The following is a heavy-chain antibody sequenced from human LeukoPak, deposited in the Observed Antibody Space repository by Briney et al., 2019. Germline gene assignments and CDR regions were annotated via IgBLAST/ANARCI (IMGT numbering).Heavy chain of an antibody. D-gene: IGHD6-13*01. Sequence: PGRSLRLSCAASGFTFSSYGMHWVRQAPGKGLEWVAVISYDGSNKYYADSVKGRFTISRDNSKNTLYLQMNSLRAEDTAVYYCAKAAGGVAAELDYWGQGTLVTVSS. J-gene: IGHJ4*02. CDR3: AKAAGGVAAELDY. V-gene: IGHV3-30*18. CDR1: GFTFSSYG. CDR2: ISYDGSNK.